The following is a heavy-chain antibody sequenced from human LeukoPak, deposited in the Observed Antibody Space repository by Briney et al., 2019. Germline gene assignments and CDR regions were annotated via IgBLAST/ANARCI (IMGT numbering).Heavy chain of an antibody. CDR2: INGSSGST. Sequence: GGSLRLSCAASGFTSTSYAMNWVRQAPGKGLERVPIINGSSGSTGYAGYVKGRFTISRDKSKNTLFLQMNSLRAEDTAIYFCPKGAYDDIELGYFDSGGQGTRVTVSS. D-gene: IGHD3-22*01. V-gene: IGHV3-23*01. CDR1: GFTSTSYA. CDR3: PKGAYDDIELGYFDS. J-gene: IGHJ4*02.